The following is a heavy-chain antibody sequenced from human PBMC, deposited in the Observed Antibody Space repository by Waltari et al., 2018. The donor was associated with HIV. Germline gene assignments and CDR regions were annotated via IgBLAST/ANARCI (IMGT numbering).Heavy chain of an antibody. CDR3: ARRQQLTD. V-gene: IGHV3-7*01. CDR2: IKEDGSEI. CDR1: GFTFSGSW. J-gene: IGHJ4*02. D-gene: IGHD6-13*01. Sequence: EVRLVESGGGLVQPGGSLRVSCAASGFTFSGSWMTWVRQAPGKGLEWVANIKEDGSEIHYVDSVKGRFTISRDNAKNSLYLQMNSLRAEDTAVYYCARRQQLTDWGQGTLVTVSS.